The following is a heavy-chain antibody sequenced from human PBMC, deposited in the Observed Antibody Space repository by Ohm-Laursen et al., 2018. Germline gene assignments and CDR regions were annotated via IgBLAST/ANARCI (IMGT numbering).Heavy chain of an antibody. CDR3: AKDNEGRSSGWYWGYYFDY. CDR1: GFTFSSYT. J-gene: IGHJ4*02. D-gene: IGHD6-19*01. V-gene: IGHV3-43*01. Sequence: GSLRLSCSASGFTFSSYTMHWVRQAPGKGLEWVSLISWDGGSTYYADSVKGRFTISRDNSKNSLYLQMNSLRTEDTALYYCAKDNEGRSSGWYWGYYFDYWGQGTLVTVSS. CDR2: ISWDGGST.